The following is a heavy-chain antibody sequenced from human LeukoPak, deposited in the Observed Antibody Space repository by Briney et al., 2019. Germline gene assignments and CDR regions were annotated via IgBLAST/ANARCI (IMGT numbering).Heavy chain of an antibody. Sequence: SETLSLTCTVSGYSISNYFWAWIRQPPGKGLEWIGYIYTGGSTNYDLSLKSRVTISADTSKHQFSLRLNSVTAADTAVYYCATLYCSTTSCHVDYWGQETLVTVSS. V-gene: IGHV4-4*09. CDR3: ATLYCSTTSCHVDY. D-gene: IGHD2-2*01. J-gene: IGHJ4*02. CDR1: GYSISNYF. CDR2: IYTGGST.